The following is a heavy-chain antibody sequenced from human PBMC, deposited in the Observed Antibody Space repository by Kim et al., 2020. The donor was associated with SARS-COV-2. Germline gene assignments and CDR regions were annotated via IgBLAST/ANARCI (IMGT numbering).Heavy chain of an antibody. CDR3: ARLPLLWSSYYFDY. V-gene: IGHV1-2*02. Sequence: YAPKFQGRVTMTRETSISTAYMELSRLRSDDTAVYYCARLPLLWSSYYFDYWGQGTLVTVSS. J-gene: IGHJ4*02. D-gene: IGHD3-10*01.